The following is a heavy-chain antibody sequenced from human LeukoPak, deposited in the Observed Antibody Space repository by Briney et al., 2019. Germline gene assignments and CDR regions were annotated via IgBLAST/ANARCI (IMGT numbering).Heavy chain of an antibody. Sequence: PGGSLRLSSAASGFTFSSYGMHWVRQAPGKGLEWVAVIWYDGSNKYYVDSVKGRFTISRDNSKNTLYLQMNSLRAEDTAVYYCAKKFEDIVVVPAAIFDYWGQGTLVTVSS. J-gene: IGHJ4*02. CDR1: GFTFSSYG. CDR2: IWYDGSNK. D-gene: IGHD2-2*01. CDR3: AKKFEDIVVVPAAIFDY. V-gene: IGHV3-33*06.